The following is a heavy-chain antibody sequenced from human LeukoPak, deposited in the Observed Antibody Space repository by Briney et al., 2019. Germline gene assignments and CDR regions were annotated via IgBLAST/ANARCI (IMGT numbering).Heavy chain of an antibody. J-gene: IGHJ5*01. CDR3: ARDRPNTGFDFDS. D-gene: IGHD3-10*01. CDR2: ISGNGGST. Sequence: PGGSLRLSCVASGFTFSSYAMSWVRQAPGKGLEWASGISGNGGSTEYADSVKGRCTISRDNSRNTVYLQMNSLRDEDTAVYYCARDRPNTGFDFDSWGRGTLVTVSS. V-gene: IGHV3-23*01. CDR1: GFTFSSYA.